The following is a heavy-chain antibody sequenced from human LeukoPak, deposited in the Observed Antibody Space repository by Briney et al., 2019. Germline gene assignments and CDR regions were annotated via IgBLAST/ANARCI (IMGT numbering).Heavy chain of an antibody. D-gene: IGHD6-19*01. V-gene: IGHV3-23*01. J-gene: IGHJ4*02. CDR2: ISGSGGST. CDR1: GFTFSSYA. CDR3: AKQPVEQWLVPLDY. Sequence: PGGSLRLSCAASGFTFSSYAMSWVRQAPGKGLEWVSAISGSGGSTYYADSVKGRFTISRDNSKNTLYLQMNSLRAEDTAVYYCAKQPVEQWLVPLDYWGQGTLVTVSS.